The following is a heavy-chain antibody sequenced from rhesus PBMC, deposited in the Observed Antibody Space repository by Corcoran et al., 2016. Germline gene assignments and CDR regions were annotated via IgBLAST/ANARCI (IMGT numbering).Heavy chain of an antibody. CDR2: ISNGGGST. CDR3: AKSSYYYYFDY. D-gene: IGHD3-22*01. Sequence: EVQLVESGGGLVQPGGSLRLSCAASGFTSSSYGMSWVRQAPGKGLEWVSYISNGGGSTYYADSVKGRFTISRDNSKNTLSLQMNSLRAEDTAVYYCAKSSYYYYFDYWGQGVLVTVSS. J-gene: IGHJ4*01. V-gene: IGHV3S5*01. CDR1: GFTSSSYG.